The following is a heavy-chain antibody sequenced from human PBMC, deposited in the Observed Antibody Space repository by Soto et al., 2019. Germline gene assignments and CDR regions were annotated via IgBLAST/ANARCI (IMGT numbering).Heavy chain of an antibody. CDR3: AKDMAYGGNSGPFDY. V-gene: IGHV3-43*01. J-gene: IGHJ4*02. Sequence: EVQLVESGGVVVQPGGSLRLSCAASGFTFDDYTMHWVRQAPGKGLEWVSFIFWDGSNTHYADSVKGRFTISRDNRKNSLYLQMDRLRTEDTALYYCAKDMAYGGNSGPFDYWGQGTLVTVSS. D-gene: IGHD4-17*01. CDR1: GFTFDDYT. CDR2: IFWDGSNT.